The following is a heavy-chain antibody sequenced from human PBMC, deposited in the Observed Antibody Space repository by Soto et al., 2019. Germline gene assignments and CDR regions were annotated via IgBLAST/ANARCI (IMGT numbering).Heavy chain of an antibody. CDR1: GYTFTSYY. D-gene: IGHD2-2*01. CDR2: INPSGGST. Sequence: GASVKVSCKASGYTFTSYYMHWVRQAPGQGLEWMGIINPSGGSTSYAQKFQGRVTMTRDTSTSTVYMERSSLRSGDTAVYYCARDADIVVVPAAYNWFDPWGQGTLVTVSS. V-gene: IGHV1-46*01. J-gene: IGHJ5*02. CDR3: ARDADIVVVPAAYNWFDP.